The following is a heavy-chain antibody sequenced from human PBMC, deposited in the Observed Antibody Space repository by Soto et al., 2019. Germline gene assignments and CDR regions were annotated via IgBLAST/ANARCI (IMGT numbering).Heavy chain of an antibody. D-gene: IGHD6-6*01. Sequence: SETLSLTCTVSGGSISSGGYYWSWIRQHPGKGLEWIGYIYYSGSTYYNPSLKGRVTISVDTSKNQFSLKLSSVTAADTAVYYCARDLGIAARHDYYYGMDVWGQGTTVTVSS. J-gene: IGHJ6*02. CDR2: IYYSGST. CDR3: ARDLGIAARHDYYYGMDV. V-gene: IGHV4-31*03. CDR1: GGSISSGGYY.